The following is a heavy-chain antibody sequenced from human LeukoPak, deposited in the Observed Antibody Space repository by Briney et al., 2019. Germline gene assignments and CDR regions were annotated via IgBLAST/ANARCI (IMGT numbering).Heavy chain of an antibody. CDR2: ISWDGGST. V-gene: IGHV3-43*01. J-gene: IGHJ6*03. Sequence: GGSLRLSCAASGFTFDDYTMHWVRQAPGKGLEWVSLISWDGGSTYYADSVKGRFTISRDNSKNSLYLQMNSLRTEDTALYYCAKGGGSYYYYYMDVWGKGTTVTISS. CDR1: GFTFDDYT. D-gene: IGHD3-16*01. CDR3: AKGGGSYYYYYMDV.